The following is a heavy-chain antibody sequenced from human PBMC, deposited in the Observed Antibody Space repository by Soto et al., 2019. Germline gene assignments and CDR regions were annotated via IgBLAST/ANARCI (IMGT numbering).Heavy chain of an antibody. CDR1: GGSFSGYY. Sequence: SETLSLTCAVYGGSFSGYYWSWIRQPPGKGLEWIGEINHSGSTNYNPSLKSRVTISVDTSKNQFSLKLSSVTAADTAVYYCARGGYYYDSSGYYISDWGQGTLVTVSS. J-gene: IGHJ4*02. V-gene: IGHV4-34*01. CDR3: ARGGYYYDSSGYYISD. D-gene: IGHD3-22*01. CDR2: INHSGST.